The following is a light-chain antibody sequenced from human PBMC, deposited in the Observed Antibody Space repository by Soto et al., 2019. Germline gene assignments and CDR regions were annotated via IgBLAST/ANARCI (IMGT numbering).Light chain of an antibody. CDR3: CSYAGSRV. Sequence: QSALTQPRSVSGSPGQSVTISCIGTSSDVGEYDYVSWYQHHPGKAPKLMIYDVSQRPSGVPDRFSGSKSGSTASLTISGLQAEDEADYYCCSYAGSRVFGGGTKLTVL. J-gene: IGLJ3*02. CDR2: DVS. V-gene: IGLV2-11*01. CDR1: SSDVGEYDY.